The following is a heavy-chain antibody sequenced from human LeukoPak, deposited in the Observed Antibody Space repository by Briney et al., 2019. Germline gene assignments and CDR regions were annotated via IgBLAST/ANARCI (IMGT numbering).Heavy chain of an antibody. Sequence: GGSLRLSCAASGFTFSSYSMNWVRQAPGKGLEWVSSISSSSSYIYYPDSVKGRFTISRDNAKNSLYLKMNSRRAEDTAVYYGARDSGNYVWGSYRPRVDYWGQGNLVTVSS. V-gene: IGHV3-21*01. CDR2: ISSSSSYI. CDR1: GFTFSSYS. CDR3: ARDSGNYVWGSYRPRVDY. D-gene: IGHD3-16*02. J-gene: IGHJ4*02.